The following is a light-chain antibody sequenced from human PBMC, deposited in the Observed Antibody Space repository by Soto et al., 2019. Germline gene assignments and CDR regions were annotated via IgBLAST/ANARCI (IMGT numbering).Light chain of an antibody. CDR3: QVYGSSPT. CDR1: QPVNSGY. Sequence: IVLTQSPGTLSLSPGEGATLSCRASQPVNSGYLAWYQQKPGQAPRLLMYGVSTRDTGIPDRFSGSGAGTDFTLTISRLEPGDFAVYYCQVYGSSPTFGQGTKVDIK. J-gene: IGKJ1*01. V-gene: IGKV3-20*01. CDR2: GVS.